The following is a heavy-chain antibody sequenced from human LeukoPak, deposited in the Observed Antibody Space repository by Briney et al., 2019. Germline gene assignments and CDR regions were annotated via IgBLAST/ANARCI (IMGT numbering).Heavy chain of an antibody. D-gene: IGHD4-23*01. Sequence: GGSLRLSCAASGFTFSDCSMNWVRQAPGKGLEWVSSISSSGSSIYYADSVKGRFTISRDNSKNTLYLQMNSLRAEDTAVYYCAKAWGLAVVTPQDYWGQGTLVTVSS. CDR3: AKAWGLAVVTPQDY. J-gene: IGHJ4*02. V-gene: IGHV3-21*04. CDR1: GFTFSDCS. CDR2: ISSSGSSI.